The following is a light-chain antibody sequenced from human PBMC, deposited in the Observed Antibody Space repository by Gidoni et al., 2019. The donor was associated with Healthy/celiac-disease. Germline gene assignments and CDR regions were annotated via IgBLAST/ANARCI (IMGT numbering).Light chain of an antibody. J-gene: IGKJ2*04. CDR2: AAS. CDR3: QQYNSYPLCS. V-gene: IGKV1-16*02. Sequence: DSQMTQSPSSLSTSVGDRVTITWRASQGMSKYLACFQQKPGKAPESLIYAASSLQRGVPSKFPGSGSGTDFTLTISRLQPEDFATYYCQQYNSYPLCSFGQGTKLEIK. CDR1: QGMSKY.